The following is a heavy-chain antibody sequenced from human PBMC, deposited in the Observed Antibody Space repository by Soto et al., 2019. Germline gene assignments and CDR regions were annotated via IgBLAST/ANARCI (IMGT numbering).Heavy chain of an antibody. D-gene: IGHD6-19*01. V-gene: IGHV1-69*01. CDR3: ARDVEVAGTKRWFDS. J-gene: IGHJ5*01. CDR1: GGTFSSYA. Sequence: QVQLVQSGADVKKPGSSVKVSCKVSGGTFSSYAINWVRQAPGQGLEWMGGIIPIFGTANYAQKFQDRVTISADGSTSTAYVEVSSLRSEETAMYYCARDVEVAGTKRWFDSWGQGTLVTVSS. CDR2: IIPIFGTA.